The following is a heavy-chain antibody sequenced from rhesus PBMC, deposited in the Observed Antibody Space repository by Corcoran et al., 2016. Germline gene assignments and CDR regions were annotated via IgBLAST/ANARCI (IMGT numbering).Heavy chain of an antibody. V-gene: IGHV4S9*01. CDR3: ARNIVVVITSFDY. Sequence: QVQLQESGPGLVKPSETLSLTCAVSGVAISAYYYRNWIRKHPGQGLEWIGNIYGNSASTYYNPSLKSRVTISKDTSKNQFFLKLGSVTAADSAVYYCARNIVVVITSFDYWGQGVLVTVSS. D-gene: IGHD3-16*01. J-gene: IGHJ4*01. CDR2: IYGNSAST. CDR1: GVAISAYYY.